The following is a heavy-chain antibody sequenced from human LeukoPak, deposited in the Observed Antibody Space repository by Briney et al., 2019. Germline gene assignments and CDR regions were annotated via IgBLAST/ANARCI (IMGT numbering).Heavy chain of an antibody. CDR2: MNPNSGNT. CDR3: ARGFRYYDFWSGNY. J-gene: IGHJ4*02. CDR1: GYTFTSYD. V-gene: IGHV1-8*01. Sequence: ASVKDSCKASGYTFTSYDINWVRQATGQGLEWMGWMNPNSGNTGYAQKFQGRVTMTRNTSISTAYMELSSLRSEDTAVYYCARGFRYYDFWSGNYWGQGTLVTVSS. D-gene: IGHD3-3*01.